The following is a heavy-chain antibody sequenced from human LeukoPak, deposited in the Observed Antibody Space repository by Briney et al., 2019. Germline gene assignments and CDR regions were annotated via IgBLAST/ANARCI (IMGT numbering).Heavy chain of an antibody. CDR1: GGSISSGSYY. CDR2: IYTSGST. D-gene: IGHD6-13*01. Sequence: SETLSLTCTVSGGSISSGSYYWSWIRQPAGKGLEWIGRIYTSGSTNYNPSLKSRVTISVDTSKNQFSLKLSSVTAADTAVYYCARDSAAAGDWYFDLWGRGTLVTVSS. J-gene: IGHJ2*01. CDR3: ARDSAAAGDWYFDL. V-gene: IGHV4-61*02.